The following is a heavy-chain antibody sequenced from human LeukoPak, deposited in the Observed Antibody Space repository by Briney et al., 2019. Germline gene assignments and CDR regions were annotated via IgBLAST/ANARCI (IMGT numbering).Heavy chain of an antibody. J-gene: IGHJ6*03. CDR1: VGSISSYY. D-gene: IGHD3-10*01. CDR2: IYYSGST. Sequence: PSETLSLTCTVSVGSISSYYWSWIRQPPGKGLEWIGYIYYSGSTNYNPSLKSRVTISVDTSKNQFSLKLSSVTAADTAVYYCARALMVRGAPIGGYYYYMDVWGKGTTVTISS. CDR3: ARALMVRGAPIGGYYYYMDV. V-gene: IGHV4-59*01.